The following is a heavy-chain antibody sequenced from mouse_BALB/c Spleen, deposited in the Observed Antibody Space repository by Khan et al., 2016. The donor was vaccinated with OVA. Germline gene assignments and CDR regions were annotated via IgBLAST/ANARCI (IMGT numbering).Heavy chain of an antibody. J-gene: IGHJ3*01. CDR3: TRAGVDGSSFAY. V-gene: IGHV1-69*02. D-gene: IGHD2-3*01. CDR1: GYTFTNYW. Sequence: QVQLQQSGIELVRPGASVKLSCKASGYTFTNYWINWVKQRPGQGLEWIGNIYPSDSYSNYNQRFKDKATLTVDKSSSTAYLLLSSPTYEDSAVYYCTRAGVDGSSFAYWGQGTLVTVSA. CDR2: IYPSDSYS.